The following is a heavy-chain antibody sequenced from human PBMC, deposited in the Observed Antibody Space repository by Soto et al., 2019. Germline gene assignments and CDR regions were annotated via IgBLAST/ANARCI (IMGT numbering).Heavy chain of an antibody. D-gene: IGHD3-10*01. J-gene: IGHJ4*02. Sequence: QVQLLQSGAEVKKPGASVKVSCKASGYTFTGYYMHWVRQAPGQGLEWMGWINPNSGGTNYAQKFQGWVTMTRDTSISTAYMELSRLRSDDTAVYYCARAVPYYYGSGSYSNPTGFDYWGQGTLVTVSS. CDR1: GYTFTGYY. CDR3: ARAVPYYYGSGSYSNPTGFDY. V-gene: IGHV1-2*04. CDR2: INPNSGGT.